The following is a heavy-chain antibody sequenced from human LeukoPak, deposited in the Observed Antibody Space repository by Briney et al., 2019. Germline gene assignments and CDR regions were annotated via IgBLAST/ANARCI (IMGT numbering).Heavy chain of an antibody. V-gene: IGHV4-34*01. D-gene: IGHD6-19*01. CDR1: GGSFSGYY. CDR3: ASFWGHSSGWYGAFDI. CDR2: INHSGST. Sequence: SETLSLTCAVYGGSFSGYYWSWIRQPPGKGLEWIGEINHSGSTNYNPSLKSRVTISVDTSKNQFSLKLSSVTAADTAVYYCASFWGHSSGWYGAFDIWGQGTMVTVSS. J-gene: IGHJ3*02.